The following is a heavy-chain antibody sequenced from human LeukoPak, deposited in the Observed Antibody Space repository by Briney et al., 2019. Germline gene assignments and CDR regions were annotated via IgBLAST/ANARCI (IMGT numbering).Heavy chain of an antibody. CDR1: GFTFSWYW. CDR3: AKDGGSAIAVVIRYYFDY. CDR2: ISGSGGST. V-gene: IGHV3-23*01. D-gene: IGHD3-3*01. J-gene: IGHJ4*02. Sequence: GGSLRLSCAASGFTFSWYWMSWVRQAPGKGLEWVSTISGSGGSTYNADSVKGRFTISRDNSKNTLYLQMNSLRAEDTAVYYCAKDGGSAIAVVIRYYFDYWGQGTLVTVSS.